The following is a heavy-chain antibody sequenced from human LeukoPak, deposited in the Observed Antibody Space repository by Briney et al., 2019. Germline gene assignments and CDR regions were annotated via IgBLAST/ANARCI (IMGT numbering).Heavy chain of an antibody. CDR3: AYDSSGYDYYFDY. D-gene: IGHD3-22*01. Sequence: ASVKVSCKASGYTFTGYYMHWVRQAPGQGLEWMGWINPNSGGTNYAQKFQGRVTMTRDMSISTAYMELSRLRSDDTAVYYCAYDSSGYDYYFDYWGQGTLVTVSS. CDR2: INPNSGGT. CDR1: GYTFTGYY. V-gene: IGHV1-2*02. J-gene: IGHJ4*02.